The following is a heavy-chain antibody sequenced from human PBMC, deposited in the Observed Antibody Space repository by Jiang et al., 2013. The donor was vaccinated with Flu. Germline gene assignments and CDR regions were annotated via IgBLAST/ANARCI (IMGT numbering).Heavy chain of an antibody. CDR2: TWYDGSNK. J-gene: IGHJ4*02. CDR1: GFTFSNYG. CDR3: AREQTHTFDY. Sequence: QLLESGGGVVQPGRSLRLFCAASGFTFSNYGMHWVRQAPGKGLEWVAVTWYDGSNKYYVDSVKGRFTISRDNSKNTLYLQMNSLRVEDTAIYYCAREQTHTFDYWGQGTLVTVSS. V-gene: IGHV3-33*01.